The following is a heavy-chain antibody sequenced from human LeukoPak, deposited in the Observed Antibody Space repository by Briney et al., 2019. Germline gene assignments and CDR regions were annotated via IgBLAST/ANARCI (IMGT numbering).Heavy chain of an antibody. D-gene: IGHD5-12*01. J-gene: IGHJ3*02. CDR3: ARVGSGYGGSDAFDI. V-gene: IGHV4-61*02. CDR2: IYTSGST. CDR1: GGSISSGSYY. Sequence: SQTLSLTCTVSGGSISSGSYYWGWIRQPAGKGLVWIGRIYTSGSTNYNPSLKSRVTISVDTSKNQFSPKLSSVTAADTAVYYCARVGSGYGGSDAFDIWGQGTMVTVSS.